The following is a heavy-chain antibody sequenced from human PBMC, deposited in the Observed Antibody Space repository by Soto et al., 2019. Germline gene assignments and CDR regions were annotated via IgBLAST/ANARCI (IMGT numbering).Heavy chain of an antibody. Sequence: SETLSLTCTVSGGSISSYYWSWIRQPPGKGLEWIGYIYYSGSTYYNPSLKSRVTISVDTSKNQFSLKLSSVTAADTAVYYCATERPDGARLEPWGKGSLVTV. V-gene: IGHV4-59*12. CDR2: IYYSGST. CDR3: ATERPDGARLEP. CDR1: GGSISSYY. J-gene: IGHJ5*02.